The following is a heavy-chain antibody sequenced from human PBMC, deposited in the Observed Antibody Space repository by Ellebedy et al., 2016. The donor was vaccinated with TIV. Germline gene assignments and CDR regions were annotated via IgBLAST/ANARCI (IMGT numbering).Heavy chain of an antibody. J-gene: IGHJ4*02. CDR3: AKCEWELPHGTFDY. CDR2: INSDGSST. CDR1: GFTFSSYW. V-gene: IGHV3-74*01. D-gene: IGHD1-26*01. Sequence: GGSLRLSXAASGFTFSSYWMHWVRQAPGKGLVWVSRINSDGSSTSYADSVKGRFTISRDNAKNTLYLQMNSLRAEDTAVYYCAKCEWELPHGTFDYWGQGTLVTVSS.